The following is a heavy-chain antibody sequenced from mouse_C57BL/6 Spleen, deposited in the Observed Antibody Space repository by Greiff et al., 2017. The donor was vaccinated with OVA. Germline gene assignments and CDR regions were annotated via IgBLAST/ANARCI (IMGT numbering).Heavy chain of an antibody. V-gene: IGHV1-80*01. CDR1: GYAFSSYW. CDR3: ARRDYYGSSYLDY. D-gene: IGHD1-1*01. Sequence: LQESGAELVKPGASVKISCKASGYAFSSYWMNWVKQRPGKGLEWIGQIYPGDGDTNYNGKFKGKATLTADKSSSTAYMQLSSLTSEDSAVYFCARRDYYGSSYLDYWGQGTTLTVSS. J-gene: IGHJ2*01. CDR2: IYPGDGDT.